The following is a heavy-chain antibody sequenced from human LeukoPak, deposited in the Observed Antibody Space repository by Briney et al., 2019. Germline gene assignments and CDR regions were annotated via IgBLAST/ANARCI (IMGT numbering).Heavy chain of an antibody. Sequence: GGSLRLPCAASGFTFSSYGMHWVRQAPGKGLEWVAVIAYDGRNIQYVDSVKGRFTISRDNSKKTLYLQVNSLRAEDTAVYYCAKDEGSRCGGDCPLDYWGQGTLVTVSS. CDR2: IAYDGRNI. CDR1: GFTFSSYG. J-gene: IGHJ4*02. CDR3: AKDEGSRCGGDCPLDY. D-gene: IGHD2-21*02. V-gene: IGHV3-30*18.